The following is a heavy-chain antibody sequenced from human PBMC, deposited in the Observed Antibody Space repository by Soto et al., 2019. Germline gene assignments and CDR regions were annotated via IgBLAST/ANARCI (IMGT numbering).Heavy chain of an antibody. Sequence: QVQLQQWGAGLLKPSETLSLTCAVYGGSFSGYYWSWIRQPPGKGLEWIGEINHSGSTNYNPSLKSRVTISVDTSKNQFSLKLSYVTAADTAVYYCARGIAARPEDAFDIWGQGTMVTVSS. D-gene: IGHD6-6*01. CDR2: INHSGST. V-gene: IGHV4-34*01. CDR3: ARGIAARPEDAFDI. J-gene: IGHJ3*02. CDR1: GGSFSGYY.